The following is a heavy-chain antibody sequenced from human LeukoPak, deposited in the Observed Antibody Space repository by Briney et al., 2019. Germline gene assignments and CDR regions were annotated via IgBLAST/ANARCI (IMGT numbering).Heavy chain of an antibody. Sequence: VKVSCKASGYPFTGYYMNWVRPAPGQGLEWMGWINSDSGFTKYAQKFQGRVTMTRDTSITTVYMDLTRLTSDDTAVYYCARNFDMKGFDPWGQGTLVTVSS. CDR2: INSDSGFT. D-gene: IGHD3-9*01. CDR3: ARNFDMKGFDP. V-gene: IGHV1-2*02. CDR1: GYPFTGYY. J-gene: IGHJ5*02.